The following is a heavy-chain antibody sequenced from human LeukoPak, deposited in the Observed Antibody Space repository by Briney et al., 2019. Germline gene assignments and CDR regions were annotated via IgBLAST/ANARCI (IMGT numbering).Heavy chain of an antibody. D-gene: IGHD3-22*01. CDR3: ARDVDYYDSSLGFDY. CDR1: GYTFTSYY. CDR2: INPSG. J-gene: IGHJ4*02. V-gene: IGHV1-46*01. Sequence: ASVKVSCKASGYTFTSYYLHWVRQAPGQGLEWLEIINPSGKFQGRVTMTRDTSTSTVYMELSNLRSEDTAVYYCARDVDYYDSSLGFDYWGQGTLVTVSS.